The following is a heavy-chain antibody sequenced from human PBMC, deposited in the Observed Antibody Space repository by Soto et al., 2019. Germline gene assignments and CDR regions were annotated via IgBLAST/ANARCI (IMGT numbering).Heavy chain of an antibody. J-gene: IGHJ3*02. V-gene: IGHV3-30*01. CDR3: AREYDSSGYGYDAFDI. D-gene: IGHD3-22*01. Sequence: QVQLVESGGGVVQPGRSLRLSCAASGFIFSTYAMHWVRQAPGKGLEWVTFISYDGRNKYYADSVKVRFTISRDNSKITLYLLMISLRTEDTAVYYCAREYDSSGYGYDAFDIWGQGTMVTVSS. CDR2: ISYDGRNK. CDR1: GFIFSTYA.